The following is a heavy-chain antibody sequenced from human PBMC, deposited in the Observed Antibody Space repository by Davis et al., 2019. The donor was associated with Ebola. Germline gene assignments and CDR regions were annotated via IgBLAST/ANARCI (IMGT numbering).Heavy chain of an antibody. CDR3: ARDRVCSGATCYAYFDF. CDR2: INPNSGDT. V-gene: IGHV1-2*04. J-gene: IGHJ4*02. CDR1: GYTFTGYY. Sequence: AASVKVSCKASGYTFTGYYIHWVRPAPGQGLEWMGWINPNSGDTKYSQKFQGWVTMTRDTPISTAYMELNRLTSDDTAVYYCARDRVCSGATCYAYFDFWGQGTLVTVSS. D-gene: IGHD2-15*01.